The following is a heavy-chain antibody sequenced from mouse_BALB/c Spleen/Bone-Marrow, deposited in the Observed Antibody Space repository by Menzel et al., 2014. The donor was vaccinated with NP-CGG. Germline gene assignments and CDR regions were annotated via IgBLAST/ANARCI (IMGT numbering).Heavy chain of an antibody. Sequence: VHLKESGPGLMAPSQSLSITCTVSGFSLTSYGVHWVRQPPGQGLEWLGVIWAGGSTNYNSALMSRLSISKDNSKSQVFLKMNSLQTDDTAMYYCARDYYGSSYFDYCGQATTPTVSS. V-gene: IGHV2-9*02. CDR2: IWAGGST. CDR3: ARDYYGSSYFDY. CDR1: GFSLTSYG. D-gene: IGHD1-1*01. J-gene: IGHJ2*01.